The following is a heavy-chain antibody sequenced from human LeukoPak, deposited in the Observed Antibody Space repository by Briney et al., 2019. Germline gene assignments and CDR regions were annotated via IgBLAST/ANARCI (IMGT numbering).Heavy chain of an antibody. D-gene: IGHD2-2*01. Sequence: SETLSLTCAVYGGSFSGYYWSWIRQPPGKGLEWIGEINHSGSTNYNPSLKSRVTISVDTSKNQFSLKLSSVTAADTAVYYCASRRRWARPGVSAATYYYYGMDVWGKGTTVTVSS. CDR2: INHSGST. J-gene: IGHJ6*04. CDR1: GGSFSGYY. CDR3: ASRRRWARPGVSAATYYYYGMDV. V-gene: IGHV4-34*01.